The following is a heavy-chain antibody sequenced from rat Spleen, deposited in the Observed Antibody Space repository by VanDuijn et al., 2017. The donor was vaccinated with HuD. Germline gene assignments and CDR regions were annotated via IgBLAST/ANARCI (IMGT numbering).Heavy chain of an antibody. V-gene: IGHV3-3*01. D-gene: IGHD4-3*01. J-gene: IGHJ2*01. CDR2: INNAGST. Sequence: EVQLQESGPGLVKPSQSLSLTCSVTGYSITSNYWGWIRKFPGNKLEWMGYINNAGSTNYNPSLKSRISISRDTSKNQFFLQLDSVTTEDTATYYCARPSARYSSGYSYYFEYWGQGVMVTVSS. CDR3: ARPSARYSSGYSYYFEY. CDR1: GYSITSNY.